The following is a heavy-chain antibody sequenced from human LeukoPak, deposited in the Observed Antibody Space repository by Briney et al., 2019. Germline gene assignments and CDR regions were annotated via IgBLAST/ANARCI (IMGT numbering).Heavy chain of an antibody. D-gene: IGHD3-16*01. J-gene: IGHJ4*02. CDR3: AKDWGAIWDYFDY. CDR2: ISYDGSNK. V-gene: IGHV3-30*18. Sequence: GGSLRLSCAASGFTFSSYGMHWVRQAPGKGLEWVAVISYDGSNKYYADSVKGRFTISRDNSKNTLYLQMNSLRAEDTAVYYCAKDWGAIWDYFDYWGQGTLVTVSS. CDR1: GFTFSSYG.